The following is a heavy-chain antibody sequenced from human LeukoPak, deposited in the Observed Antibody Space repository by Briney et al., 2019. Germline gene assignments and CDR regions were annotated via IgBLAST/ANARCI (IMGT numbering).Heavy chain of an antibody. CDR3: ARASYCSSGSCSGDY. CDR2: ISAYNGNT. V-gene: IGHV1-18*01. Sequence: ASVKVSCKASGYTFTSYGISWVRQAPGQGLEWMGWISAYNGNTNYAQKLQGRVTMTTDTSTSTAYMELRSLRSDDTAVYYCARASYCSSGSCSGDYWGQGTLVIVSS. D-gene: IGHD2-15*01. CDR1: GYTFTSYG. J-gene: IGHJ4*02.